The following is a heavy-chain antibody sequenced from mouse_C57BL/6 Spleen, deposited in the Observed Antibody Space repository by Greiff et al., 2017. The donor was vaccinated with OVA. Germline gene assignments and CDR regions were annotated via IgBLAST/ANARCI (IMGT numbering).Heavy chain of an antibody. J-gene: IGHJ4*01. CDR3: AFTTGSYYAMDY. V-gene: IGHV3-6*01. D-gene: IGHD2-12*01. CDR1: GYSITSGYY. CDR2: ISYDGSN. Sequence: EVQLQESGPGLVKPSQSLSLTCSVTGYSITSGYYWNWIRQFPGNKLEWMGYISYDGSNNYNPSLKNRISITRDTSKNQFFLKLNSVTTEDTATYYCAFTTGSYYAMDYWGQGTSVTVSS.